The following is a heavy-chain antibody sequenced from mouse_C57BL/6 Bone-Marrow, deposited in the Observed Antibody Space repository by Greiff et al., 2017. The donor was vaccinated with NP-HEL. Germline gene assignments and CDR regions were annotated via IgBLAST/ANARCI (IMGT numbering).Heavy chain of an antibody. J-gene: IGHJ4*01. CDR3: ARKASYYYGSRRNYAMDY. V-gene: IGHV2-2*01. D-gene: IGHD1-1*01. CDR1: GFSLTSYG. CDR2: IWSGGST. Sequence: VQLQQSGPGLVQPSQSLSITCTVSGFSLTSYGVHWVRQSPGKGLEWLGVIWSGGSTDYNAAFISRLSISKDNSKSQVFFKMNSLQADDTAIYYCARKASYYYGSRRNYAMDYWGQGTSVTVSS.